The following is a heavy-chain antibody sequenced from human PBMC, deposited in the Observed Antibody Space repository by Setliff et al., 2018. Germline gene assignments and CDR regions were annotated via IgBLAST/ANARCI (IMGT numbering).Heavy chain of an antibody. V-gene: IGHV1-18*01. J-gene: IGHJ4*02. D-gene: IGHD3-10*01. CDR2: ISPHNGNT. CDR1: GYTFTDFG. Sequence: ALVKVSCKASGYTFTDFGVSWVRQAPGQGLEWVGWISPHNGNTYYAPKFQGTVLMTADTSTTTAYLELGSLRSDDTAVYYCSRLVRFCTRIVCQRLSGDDYWGQGTLVTVSS. CDR3: SRLVRFCTRIVCQRLSGDDY.